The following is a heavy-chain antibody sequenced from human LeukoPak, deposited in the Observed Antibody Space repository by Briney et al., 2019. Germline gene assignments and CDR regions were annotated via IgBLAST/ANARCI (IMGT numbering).Heavy chain of an antibody. CDR1: GFTFSNYW. V-gene: IGHV3-74*01. CDR2: INSDGSSI. D-gene: IGHD3-16*01. Sequence: GGSLRLSCSASGFTFSNYWMHWVRQAPGKGLVWVSRINSDGSSITYADSVKGRFTISRDNAKNSLYLQMNGLRAEDTAVYYCASGDLHGGAYDVDYWGQGTLVTVSS. CDR3: ASGDLHGGAYDVDY. J-gene: IGHJ4*02.